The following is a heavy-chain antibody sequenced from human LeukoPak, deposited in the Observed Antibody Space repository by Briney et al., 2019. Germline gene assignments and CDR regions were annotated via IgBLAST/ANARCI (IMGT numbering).Heavy chain of an antibody. CDR2: ISGSGGST. J-gene: IGHJ4*02. V-gene: IGHV3-23*01. CDR1: GFTFSIYP. CDR3: ASYGDYVRGFDY. Sequence: GGPLRLLCAPSGFTFSIYPVSGPRQAPGEALEGVSAISGSGGSTYYADSVKRRFTISRDNSKNTLYLQMNSLRAEDTAVYYCASYGDYVRGFDYWGQGTLVTVSS. D-gene: IGHD4-17*01.